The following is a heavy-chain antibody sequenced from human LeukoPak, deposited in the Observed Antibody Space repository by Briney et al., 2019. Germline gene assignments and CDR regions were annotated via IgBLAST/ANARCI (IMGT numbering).Heavy chain of an antibody. CDR2: IWYYGSNK. V-gene: IGHV3-33*06. CDR3: AKALVTMVRGVIINYYYYYMDV. Sequence: GGSLRLSCAASGFTFSSYGMHWVRQAPGKGLEWVAVIWYYGSNKYYADSVKGRFTISRDNSKNTLYLQMNSLRAEDTAVYYCAKALVTMVRGVIINYYYYYMDVWGKGTTVTVSS. CDR1: GFTFSSYG. D-gene: IGHD3-10*01. J-gene: IGHJ6*03.